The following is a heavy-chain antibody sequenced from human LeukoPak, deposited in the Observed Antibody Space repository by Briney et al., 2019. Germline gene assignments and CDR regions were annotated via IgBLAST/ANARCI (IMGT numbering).Heavy chain of an antibody. CDR1: GYTFTSYD. CDR3: ARSEVGALVDY. CDR2: IRVFNGNT. D-gene: IGHD1-26*01. Sequence: GASVKVSCKASGYTFTSYDITWVRQAPGQGLEWMGWIRVFNGNTKYARKVEGRVTMTTDTSTSTAYRELRSLRSDDTAVYYCARSEVGALVDYWGQGTPVTVSS. J-gene: IGHJ4*02. V-gene: IGHV1-18*01.